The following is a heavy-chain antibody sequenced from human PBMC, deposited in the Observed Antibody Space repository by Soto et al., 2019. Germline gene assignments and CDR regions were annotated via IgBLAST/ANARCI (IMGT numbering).Heavy chain of an antibody. J-gene: IGHJ1*01. CDR1: GFIFSDYA. CDR3: ARENSRISPRLFQH. V-gene: IGHV3-30-3*01. D-gene: IGHD6-6*01. CDR2: ISPAGTNQ. Sequence: GGSLRLSCVASGFIFSDYAMHWARQSPGKGLEWVALISPAGTNQYYADSAKGRFTISRDNSKNTLYLQMNSLRPEDTGLYYCARENSRISPRLFQHWGHGTLVTVSS.